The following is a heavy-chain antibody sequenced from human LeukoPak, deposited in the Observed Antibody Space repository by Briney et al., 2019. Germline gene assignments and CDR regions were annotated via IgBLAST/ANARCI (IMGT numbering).Heavy chain of an antibody. CDR2: IKQDGSEK. CDR3: ARGATRIAAACAEYFQH. Sequence: GGSLRLSCAASGFTFSSYWMSWVRQAPGKGLEWVANIKQDGSEKYYVDSVKGRFTISRDNAKNSLYLQMNSLRAEDTAVYYCARGATRIAAACAEYFQHWGQGTLVTVPP. V-gene: IGHV3-7*01. D-gene: IGHD6-13*01. CDR1: GFTFSSYW. J-gene: IGHJ1*01.